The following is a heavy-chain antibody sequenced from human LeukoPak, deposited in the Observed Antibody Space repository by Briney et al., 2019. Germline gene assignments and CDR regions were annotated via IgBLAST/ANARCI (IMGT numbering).Heavy chain of an antibody. Sequence: SETLSLTCTVSGGSISSGDYYWSWIRQPPGKGLEWIGKINHSGSTSYNPSLESRATISVDTPKNQLSLKMSSVTAADTAVYYCARETMVRGVISGWFDPWGQGTLVTVSS. CDR2: INHSGST. V-gene: IGHV4-39*07. CDR1: GGSISSGDYY. J-gene: IGHJ5*02. CDR3: ARETMVRGVISGWFDP. D-gene: IGHD3-10*01.